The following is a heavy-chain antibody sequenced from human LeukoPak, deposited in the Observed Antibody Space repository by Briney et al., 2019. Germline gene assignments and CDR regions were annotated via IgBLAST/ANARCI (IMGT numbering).Heavy chain of an antibody. V-gene: IGHV3-23*01. CDR2: ISGSGGST. Sequence: GGSLRLSCAASGFTFSSYAMSWVRQAPGKGLEWVSAISGSGGSTYYADSVKGRFTISRDNSKNTLYLQMNSLRAEDTAVCYCAKVGDFYGDYVGYFDYWGQGTLLTVSS. CDR1: GFTFSSYA. J-gene: IGHJ4*02. CDR3: AKVGDFYGDYVGYFDY. D-gene: IGHD4-17*01.